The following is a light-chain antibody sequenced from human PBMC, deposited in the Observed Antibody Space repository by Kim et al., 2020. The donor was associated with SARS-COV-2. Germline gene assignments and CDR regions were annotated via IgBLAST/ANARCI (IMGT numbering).Light chain of an antibody. Sequence: SPGERATLSCRDSQSVSRSYLAWYQRQVGQAPRLLIYGTSSRATGIPDRFSGGGSGTDFTLTISSLEPEDFAVYYCHQYGSSPRTFGQGTKVDIK. CDR3: HQYGSSPRT. J-gene: IGKJ1*01. CDR1: QSVSRSY. V-gene: IGKV3-20*01. CDR2: GTS.